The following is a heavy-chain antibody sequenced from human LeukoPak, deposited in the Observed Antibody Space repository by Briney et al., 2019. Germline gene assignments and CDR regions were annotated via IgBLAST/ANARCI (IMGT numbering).Heavy chain of an antibody. Sequence: TSETLSLTCAVYGGSFSGYYWSWIRQHPGKGLEWIGYIYYSGSTYYNPSLKSRVTISVDTSKNQFSLKLSSVTAADTAVYYCASFDDSPSAYYFDYWGQGTLVTVSS. J-gene: IGHJ4*02. CDR1: GGSFSGYY. V-gene: IGHV4-31*11. D-gene: IGHD3-9*01. CDR2: IYYSGST. CDR3: ASFDDSPSAYYFDY.